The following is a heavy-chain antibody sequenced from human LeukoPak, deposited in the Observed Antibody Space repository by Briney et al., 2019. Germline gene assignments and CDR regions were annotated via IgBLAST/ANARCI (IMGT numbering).Heavy chain of an antibody. J-gene: IGHJ5*02. CDR2: IIPIFGTA. D-gene: IGHD3-3*01. CDR3: ARGPEGRITIFGVVIYNCFDP. CDR1: GGTFSSYA. Sequence: SVKVSCKASGGTFSSYAISWVRQAPGQGLEWMGGIIPIFGTANYAQKFQGRVTITADESTSTVYMALSSLRSEDTAVYYCARGPEGRITIFGVVIYNCFDPWGQGTLVTVSS. V-gene: IGHV1-69*01.